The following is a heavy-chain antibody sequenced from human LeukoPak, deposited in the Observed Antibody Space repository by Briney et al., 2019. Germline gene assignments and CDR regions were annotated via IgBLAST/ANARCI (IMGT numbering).Heavy chain of an antibody. Sequence: GGSLRLSCEASGFVFGHSWMSWVRQAPGKGLEWVANINLDGSEINYVDSLTGRLTISRDNAKDSLYLQMNGLRAEDTAVYFCVRDRGSSTFDSWGQGTLVTVSS. D-gene: IGHD3-10*01. V-gene: IGHV3-7*03. CDR2: INLDGSEI. CDR1: GFVFGHSW. J-gene: IGHJ4*02. CDR3: VRDRGSSTFDS.